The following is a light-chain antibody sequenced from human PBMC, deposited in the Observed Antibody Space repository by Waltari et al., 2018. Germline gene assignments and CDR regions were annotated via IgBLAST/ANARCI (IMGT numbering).Light chain of an antibody. CDR2: DAS. CDR3: QKYGTLPAT. V-gene: IGKV3-20*01. J-gene: IGKJ1*01. Sequence: EIVLTQSTGTLSSAPGERATLSCRAIQSVSRTLAWYQQKPGQAPRLPIYDASTRATGIPDRFSGSGSGTDFSLTISRLEPEDFAVYYCQKYGTLPATFGQGTKVEIK. CDR1: QSVSRT.